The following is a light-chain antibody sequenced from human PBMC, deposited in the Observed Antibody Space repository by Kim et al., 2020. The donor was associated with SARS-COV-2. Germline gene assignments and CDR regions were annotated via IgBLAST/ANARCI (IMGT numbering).Light chain of an antibody. V-gene: IGKV3-20*01. Sequence: LSPGESATLSCRASQSVSSSYLAWYQQKPGQAPRLLIYGASSRATGIPDRFSGSGSGTDFTLTLSRLEPEDFAVYYCQQYGSSPYTFGQGTKLEI. CDR1: QSVSSSY. CDR3: QQYGSSPYT. CDR2: GAS. J-gene: IGKJ2*01.